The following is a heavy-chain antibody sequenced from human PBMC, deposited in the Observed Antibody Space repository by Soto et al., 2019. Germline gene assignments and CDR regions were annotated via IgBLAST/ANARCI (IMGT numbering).Heavy chain of an antibody. Sequence: QVQLQESGPGLVKPSRTLSLTCTVSGGSISSGGYYWSWIRQHPGKGLEWIGYIYYSGSTYYNPSLKSRVTISVDTSKNQFSLKLSSVTAADTAVYYCASRGYSYGFSLGMDVWGQGTTVTVSS. V-gene: IGHV4-31*03. CDR1: GGSISSGGYY. D-gene: IGHD5-18*01. CDR3: ASRGYSYGFSLGMDV. J-gene: IGHJ6*02. CDR2: IYYSGST.